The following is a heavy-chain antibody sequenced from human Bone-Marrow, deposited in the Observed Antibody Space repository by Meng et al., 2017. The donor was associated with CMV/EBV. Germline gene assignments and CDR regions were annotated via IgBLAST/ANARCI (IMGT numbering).Heavy chain of an antibody. J-gene: IGHJ6*02. CDR1: GFTFSSYW. CDR3: ASPDIVVVPAATLRGVGMDV. V-gene: IGHV3-7*01. CDR2: IKQDGSEK. Sequence: GESLKISCAASGFTFSSYWMSWVRQAPGKGLEWVANIKQDGSEKYYVDSVKGRFTISRDNANQSVHLQMNSLRAEDTAVYYCASPDIVVVPAATLRGVGMDVWGQGTTVTVSS. D-gene: IGHD2-2*01.